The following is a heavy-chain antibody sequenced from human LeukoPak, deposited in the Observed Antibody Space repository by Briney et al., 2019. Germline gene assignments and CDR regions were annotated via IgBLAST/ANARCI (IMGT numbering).Heavy chain of an antibody. D-gene: IGHD3-10*01. CDR2: INHSGGT. CDR1: GGSLSGYF. J-gene: IGHJ4*02. CDR3: ARGRSYYGSGSYSHSYYFDY. Sequence: SETLSLTCAVYGGSLSGYFWSWIRQPTGEGLEWIGEINHSGGTNHNPSLKSRVTLSLDTSKNQFSLKLSSGTAADTAVYYCARGRSYYGSGSYSHSYYFDYWGQGTLVTVSS. V-gene: IGHV4-34*01.